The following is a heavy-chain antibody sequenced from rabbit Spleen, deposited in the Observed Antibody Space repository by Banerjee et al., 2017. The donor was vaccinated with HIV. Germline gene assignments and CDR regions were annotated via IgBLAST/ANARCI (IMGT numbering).Heavy chain of an antibody. CDR1: GFSFSSRYY. CDR3: ARDLDGVIGWNFGW. CDR2: IVTSLGNT. D-gene: IGHD1-1*01. Sequence: QSLEESGGGLVKPGGTLTLTCKASGFSFSSRYYMCWVRQAPGKGLELIACIVTSLGNTYYASWAKGRFTISKPSSTTVTLQMTSLTAADTATYFCARDLDGVIGWNFGWWGPGSLVTVS. V-gene: IGHV1S40*01. J-gene: IGHJ4*01.